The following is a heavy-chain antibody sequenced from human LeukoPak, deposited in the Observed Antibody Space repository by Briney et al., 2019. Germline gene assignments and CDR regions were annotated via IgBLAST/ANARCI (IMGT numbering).Heavy chain of an antibody. CDR2: FDPEDGET. Sequence: ASVNLSCKVSVYTLTELSMHWVRQAPGKGLEWMGGFDPEDGETIYAQKFQGRVTMTEDTSTDTAYMELSSLRSEDTAVYYCAREGGTGWLVPNNFDYWGQGTLVTVSS. CDR3: AREGGTGWLVPNNFDY. D-gene: IGHD6-19*01. J-gene: IGHJ4*02. V-gene: IGHV1-24*01. CDR1: VYTLTELS.